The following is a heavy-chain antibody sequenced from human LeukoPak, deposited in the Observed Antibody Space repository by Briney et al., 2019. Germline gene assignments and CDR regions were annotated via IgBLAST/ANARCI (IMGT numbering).Heavy chain of an antibody. Sequence: SETLSLTCTVSGYSISSGYYWSWIRQPPGKGLEWIGYIYYSGSTNYNPSLKSRVTISVDTSKNQFSLKLSSVTAADTAVYYCSGSYPNFDYWGQGTLVTVSS. V-gene: IGHV4-61*01. CDR2: IYYSGST. D-gene: IGHD3-10*01. J-gene: IGHJ4*02. CDR1: GYSISSGYY. CDR3: SGSYPNFDY.